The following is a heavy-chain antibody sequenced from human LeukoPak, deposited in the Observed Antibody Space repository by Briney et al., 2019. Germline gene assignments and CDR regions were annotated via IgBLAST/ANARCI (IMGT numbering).Heavy chain of an antibody. D-gene: IGHD6-13*01. CDR1: GLTFSNAW. CDR3: ARDPGAYSSSGYYYYYMDV. J-gene: IGHJ6*03. Sequence: GGSLRLSCAASGLTFSNAWMTWVRQAPGKGLEWVAVIWYDGSNKYYADSVKGRFTISRDNSKNTLYLQMNSLRAEDTAVYYCARDPGAYSSSGYYYYYMDVWGKGTTVTVSS. CDR2: IWYDGSNK. V-gene: IGHV3-33*08.